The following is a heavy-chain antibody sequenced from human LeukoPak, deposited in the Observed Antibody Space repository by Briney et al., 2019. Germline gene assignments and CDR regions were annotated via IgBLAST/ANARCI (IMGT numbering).Heavy chain of an antibody. V-gene: IGHV3-30*02. J-gene: IGHJ4*02. CDR2: IRYDGSNE. CDR3: TTDSLRFFEGGDY. D-gene: IGHD3-3*01. CDR1: GFTFSSYG. Sequence: GGSLRLSCAASGFTFSSYGMHWVRQAPGKGLEWVTFIRYDGSNEYYADSVKGRFTISRDNSKNTLYLQMNSLRPEDTAVYYCTTDSLRFFEGGDYWGQGTLVTVSS.